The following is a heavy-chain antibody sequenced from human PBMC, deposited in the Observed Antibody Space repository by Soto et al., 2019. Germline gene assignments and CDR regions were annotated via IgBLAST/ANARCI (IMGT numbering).Heavy chain of an antibody. V-gene: IGHV1-18*01. J-gene: IGHJ4*02. Sequence: ASVKVSCKASGYTFTSYGISWVRQAPGQGLEWMGWISAYNGNTNYAQKLQGRVTMTTDTSTSTAYMELRSLRSDDTAVYYCARVDGVTSIAAAGSGFDYWGQGTLVTVSS. CDR2: ISAYNGNT. CDR1: GYTFTSYG. CDR3: ARVDGVTSIAAAGSGFDY. D-gene: IGHD6-13*01.